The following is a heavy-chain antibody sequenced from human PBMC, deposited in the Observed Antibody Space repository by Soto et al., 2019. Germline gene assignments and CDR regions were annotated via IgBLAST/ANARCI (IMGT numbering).Heavy chain of an antibody. Sequence: QVQLVESGGGVVQPGRSLRLSCAASGFTFSSYAMHWVRQAPGKGLEWVAVISYDGSNKYHADSVKGRFTISRDNSKNTLYLQMNSLRAEDTAVYYCAREGASSGWHFDYWGQGTLVTVSS. CDR1: GFTFSSYA. CDR2: ISYDGSNK. D-gene: IGHD6-19*01. CDR3: AREGASSGWHFDY. J-gene: IGHJ4*02. V-gene: IGHV3-30-3*01.